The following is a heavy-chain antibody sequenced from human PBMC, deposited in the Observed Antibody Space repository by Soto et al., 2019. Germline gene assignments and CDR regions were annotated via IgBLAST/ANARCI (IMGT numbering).Heavy chain of an antibody. J-gene: IGHJ4*02. Sequence: GSLRLSCAASGFTFSSYGMTWVRQAPGKGLEWVSFSSATGAGTYYADSVKGRFTISRDNSKNTLYLQMTSLRADDTAVYYCAKDRRAGGNYGFYSDFWGQGALVTVSS. CDR3: AKDRRAGGNYGFYSDF. CDR1: GFTFSSYG. CDR2: SSATGAGT. D-gene: IGHD1-7*01. V-gene: IGHV3-23*01.